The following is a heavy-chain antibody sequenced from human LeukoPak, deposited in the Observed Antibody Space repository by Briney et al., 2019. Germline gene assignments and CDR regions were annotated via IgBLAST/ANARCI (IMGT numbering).Heavy chain of an antibody. V-gene: IGHV3-74*01. D-gene: IGHD2-15*01. CDR2: INGDGGTT. J-gene: IGHJ6*03. CDR1: GFTISSYW. CDR3: AKGAKRLGYCSGGTCYSNYDYYYMDV. Sequence: GGSLTLSCTASGFTISSYWMHWVRQGPGEGLVWLSRINGDGGTTSYVDSVKGRFTIFKDNSKNILYLQIKSLRADDTAVYYCAKGAKRLGYCSGGTCYSNYDYYYMDVWGKGTTVTISS.